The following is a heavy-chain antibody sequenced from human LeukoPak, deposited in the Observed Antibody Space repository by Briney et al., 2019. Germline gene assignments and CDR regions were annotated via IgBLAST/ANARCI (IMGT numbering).Heavy chain of an antibody. CDR3: ARVYNWNSSGLGAPRD. CDR2: INHSGST. J-gene: IGHJ4*02. D-gene: IGHD1-7*01. Sequence: SETLSLTCTVSGYSISSGYYWGWIRQPPGKGLEWIGSINHSGSTYYNPSLKSRVTISVDTSKNQFSLKLSSLTAADTAVYYCARVYNWNSSGLGAPRDWGRGTQVTVSS. V-gene: IGHV4-38-2*02. CDR1: GYSISSGYY.